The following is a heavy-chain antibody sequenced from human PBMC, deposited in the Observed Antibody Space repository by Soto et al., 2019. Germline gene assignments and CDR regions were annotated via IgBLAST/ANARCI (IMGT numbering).Heavy chain of an antibody. J-gene: IGHJ4*02. V-gene: IGHV4-34*01. D-gene: IGHD6-13*01. Sequence: SETLSLTCAVYGGSFSGYYWSWIRQPPGKGLEWIGEINHSGSTNYNPSLKSRVTISVDTSKNQFSLKLSSVTAVDTAVYYCARVNRNSSSWMYYFDYWGQGTLVTVSS. CDR1: GGSFSGYY. CDR2: INHSGST. CDR3: ARVNRNSSSWMYYFDY.